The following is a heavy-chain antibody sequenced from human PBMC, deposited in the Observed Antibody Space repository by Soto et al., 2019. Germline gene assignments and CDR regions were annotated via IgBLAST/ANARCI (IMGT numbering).Heavy chain of an antibody. CDR1: GYTFTSYD. D-gene: IGHD3-22*01. Sequence: ASVKVSCKASGYTFTSYDINWVRQATGQGLEWMGWMNPNSGNTGYAQKFQGRVTMTRNTSISTAYMELSSLRAEDTAVYYCARFYYDSSGYLPSPYYYYYGMDVWGQGTTVTVSS. V-gene: IGHV1-8*01. J-gene: IGHJ6*02. CDR3: ARFYYDSSGYLPSPYYYYYGMDV. CDR2: MNPNSGNT.